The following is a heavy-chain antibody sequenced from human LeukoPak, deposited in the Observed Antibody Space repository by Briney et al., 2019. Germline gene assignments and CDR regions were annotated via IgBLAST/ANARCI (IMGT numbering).Heavy chain of an antibody. Sequence: SETLSLACAVYGGSFSGYYWSWIRQPPGKGLEWIGEINHSGSTNYNPSLKSRVTISVDTSKNQFSLKLSSVTAADTAVYYCAREGIAIAVAGTRGAFDIWGQGTTVTVSS. D-gene: IGHD6-19*01. CDR2: INHSGST. V-gene: IGHV4-34*01. CDR1: GGSFSGYY. CDR3: AREGIAIAVAGTRGAFDI. J-gene: IGHJ3*02.